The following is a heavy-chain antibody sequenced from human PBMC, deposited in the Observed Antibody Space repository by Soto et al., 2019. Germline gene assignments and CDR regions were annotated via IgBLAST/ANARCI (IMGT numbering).Heavy chain of an antibody. V-gene: IGHV4-31*03. Sequence: SETLSLTCTVSGGSISSGGYYWILIRQHPGKGLEWIGYIYYSGSTYYNPSLKSRVTISVDTSKNQFSLKLSSVTAADTAVYYCARVRPRWAGDLWGQGTLV. CDR2: IYYSGST. D-gene: IGHD3-10*01. J-gene: IGHJ4*02. CDR3: ARVRPRWAGDL. CDR1: GGSISSGGYY.